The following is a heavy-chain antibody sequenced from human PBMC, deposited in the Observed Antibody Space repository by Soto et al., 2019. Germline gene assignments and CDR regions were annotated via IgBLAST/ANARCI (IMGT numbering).Heavy chain of an antibody. D-gene: IGHD3-10*01. Sequence: QVRLKQRGAGLLKPSETLSLTCDVYGGSFSGYYWSWIRQSPGKGLEWIGQIKHSGGTNYNPLLKSRVTISVDTPTNQCSLKLSSVTAADTAVYFCARTYYYRSGTYFAWFDPWGQGTLVTVSS. CDR3: ARTYYYRSGTYFAWFDP. V-gene: IGHV4-34*01. CDR2: IKHSGGT. CDR1: GGSFSGYY. J-gene: IGHJ5*02.